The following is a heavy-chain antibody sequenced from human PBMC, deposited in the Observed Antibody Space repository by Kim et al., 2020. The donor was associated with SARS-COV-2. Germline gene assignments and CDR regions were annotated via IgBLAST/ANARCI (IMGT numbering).Heavy chain of an antibody. Sequence: GGSLRLSCAASGFTFDDYAMHWVRQAPGKGLEWVSGISWNSGSIGYADSVKGQFTISRDNAKNSLYLQMNSLRAEDTALYYCAEGGAKGGEGDYFDYWGQGTLVTVSS. CDR2: ISWNSGSI. V-gene: IGHV3-9*01. J-gene: IGHJ4*02. CDR1: GFTFDDYA. CDR3: AEGGAKGGEGDYFDY. D-gene: IGHD1-26*01.